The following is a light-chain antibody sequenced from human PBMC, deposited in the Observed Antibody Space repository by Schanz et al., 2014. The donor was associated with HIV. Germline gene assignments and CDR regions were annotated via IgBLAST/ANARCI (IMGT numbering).Light chain of an antibody. Sequence: EIVLTQSPGTLSLSPGERASLSCRASHIVNNRYFAWYKQEHGQPPRLLIYGASIRGTGIPARFSGSGSGTEFSLTISRLQSEDFAVYYCEQYNNWPPVTFGQGTKLEIK. J-gene: IGKJ2*01. CDR2: GAS. CDR3: EQYNNWPPVT. CDR1: HIVNNRY. V-gene: IGKV3-15*01.